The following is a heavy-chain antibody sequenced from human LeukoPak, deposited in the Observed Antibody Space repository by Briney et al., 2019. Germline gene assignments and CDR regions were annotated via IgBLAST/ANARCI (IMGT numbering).Heavy chain of an antibody. Sequence: SETLSLTCTVSGGSISSYCWSWIRQPPGKGLEWIGYIYYSGSTNYNPSLKSRVTISVDTSKNQFSLKLSSVTAADTAVYYCARGATRYYYYYYMDVWGKGTTVTVSS. CDR3: ARGATRYYYYYYMDV. V-gene: IGHV4-59*01. J-gene: IGHJ6*03. CDR2: IYYSGST. CDR1: GGSISSYC. D-gene: IGHD5-24*01.